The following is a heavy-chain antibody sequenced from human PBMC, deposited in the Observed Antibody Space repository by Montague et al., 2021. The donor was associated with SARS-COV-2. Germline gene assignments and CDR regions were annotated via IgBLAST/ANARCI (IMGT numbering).Heavy chain of an antibody. Sequence: SLRLSCAASEFTFTNYWMHWVRQVPGKGLVWVALVGRLGSDTNYADSVKGRFTISRDNAKNTLYLQMNSLRAEDTAVYYCVRGAGWLLDATPYFDFWGQGTLVTVSS. V-gene: IGHV3-74*01. CDR2: VGRLGSDT. CDR3: VRGAGWLLDATPYFDF. J-gene: IGHJ4*02. CDR1: EFTFTNYW. D-gene: IGHD2-15*01.